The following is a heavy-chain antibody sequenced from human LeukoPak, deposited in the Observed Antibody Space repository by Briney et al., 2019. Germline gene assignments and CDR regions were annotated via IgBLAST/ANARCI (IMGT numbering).Heavy chain of an antibody. CDR3: AKGLDSRRELAPFDY. CDR1: GFTFSSYG. V-gene: IGHV3-30*18. D-gene: IGHD1-26*01. Sequence: GRPLRLSCAASGFTFSSYGMHWVRQAPGKGLEWVAVISYDGTNKYYADSVRGRFTISRDNSKNTLYLQMNSLRAEDTAVYYCAKGLDSRRELAPFDYWGQGTLVTVSS. CDR2: ISYDGTNK. J-gene: IGHJ4*02.